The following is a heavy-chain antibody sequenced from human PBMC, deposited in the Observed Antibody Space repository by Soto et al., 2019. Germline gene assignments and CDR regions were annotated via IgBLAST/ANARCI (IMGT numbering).Heavy chain of an antibody. D-gene: IGHD3-22*01. CDR1: GFTLSDYG. CDR2: IWHDGGEK. Sequence: QVQLVESGGGVVQPGRSLRLSCTASGFTLSDYGMHWGRQAPGKGLEWVAVIWHDGGEKYYADSVTGRFTISRDNSKNTVHLQIDSLGTEDTALYYCARDPGRDSPIDYWGQGTLVTVSS. CDR3: ARDPGRDSPIDY. V-gene: IGHV3-33*01. J-gene: IGHJ4*02.